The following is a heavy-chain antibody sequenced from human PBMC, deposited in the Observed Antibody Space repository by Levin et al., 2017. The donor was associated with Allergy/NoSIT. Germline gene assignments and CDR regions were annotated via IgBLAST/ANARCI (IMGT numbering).Heavy chain of an antibody. CDR3: ARDLWIRGVMRYFDL. D-gene: IGHD3-10*01. Sequence: GGSLRLSCAASGFTVSDNYMNWVRQAPGKGLEWVSFIYGGGTTDYADSVKGRFTISRDNSKNALYLQMTSLRAEDTAVYYCARDLWIRGVMRYFDLWGRGTLVTVSS. V-gene: IGHV3-53*01. J-gene: IGHJ2*01. CDR2: IYGGGTT. CDR1: GFTVSDNY.